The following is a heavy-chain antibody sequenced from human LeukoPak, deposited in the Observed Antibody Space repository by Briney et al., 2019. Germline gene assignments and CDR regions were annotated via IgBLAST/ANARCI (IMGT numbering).Heavy chain of an antibody. CDR1: GFTFSSYE. D-gene: IGHD6-13*01. J-gene: IGHJ6*03. CDR2: ISSSSSTI. CDR3: ARDPSSWYYYYMDV. Sequence: GGSLRLSCAASGFTFSSYEMNWVRQAPGKGLEWVSYISSSSSTIYYADSVKGRFTISRDNAKNSLYLQMNSLRAEDTAVYYCARDPSSWYYYYMDVWGKGTTVTVSS. V-gene: IGHV3-48*01.